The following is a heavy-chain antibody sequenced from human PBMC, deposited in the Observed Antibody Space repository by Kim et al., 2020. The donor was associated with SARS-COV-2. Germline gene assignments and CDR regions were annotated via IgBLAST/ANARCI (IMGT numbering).Heavy chain of an antibody. CDR1: GGTFSSYA. D-gene: IGHD4-17*01. Sequence: SVKVSCKASGGTFSSYAISWVRQAPGQGLEWMGGIIPIFGTANYAQKFQGRVTITADESTSTAYMELSSLRSEDTAVYYCARGGDYGGFGAFDIWGQGTMVTVSS. J-gene: IGHJ3*02. CDR3: ARGGDYGGFGAFDI. CDR2: IIPIFGTA. V-gene: IGHV1-69*13.